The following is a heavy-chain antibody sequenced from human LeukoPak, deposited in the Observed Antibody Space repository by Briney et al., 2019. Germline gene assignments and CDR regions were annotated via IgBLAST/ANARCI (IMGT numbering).Heavy chain of an antibody. V-gene: IGHV1-69*05. J-gene: IGHJ4*02. CDR1: GYTFTGYY. D-gene: IGHD6-19*01. Sequence: ASVKVSCKASGYTFTGYYMHWVRQAPGQGLEWMGGIIPIFGTANYAQKFQGRVTITTDESTSTAYMELSSLRSEDTAVYYCAVDIAVAGHFDYWGQGTLVTVSS. CDR2: IIPIFGTA. CDR3: AVDIAVAGHFDY.